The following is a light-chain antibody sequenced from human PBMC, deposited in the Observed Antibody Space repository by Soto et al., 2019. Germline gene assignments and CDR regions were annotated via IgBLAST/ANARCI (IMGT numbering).Light chain of an antibody. CDR1: QSVGSN. J-gene: IGKJ4*01. CDR2: DAS. CDR3: QLYDNWPLT. Sequence: EIVMTQSPATLSVSPGERVTLSCRASQSVGSNLAWYQQKPGLAPRVLIYDASTRATVIPARFSGSGSGTEFTLTISSLQSEDFAVYYCQLYDNWPLTFGGGTKVEIK. V-gene: IGKV3-15*01.